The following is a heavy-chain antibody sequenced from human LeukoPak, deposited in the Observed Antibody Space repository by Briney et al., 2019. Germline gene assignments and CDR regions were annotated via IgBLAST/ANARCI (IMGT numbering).Heavy chain of an antibody. CDR2: IYTSGST. CDR3: ATVDTAMVTPPYYYYMDV. V-gene: IGHV4-61*02. D-gene: IGHD5-18*01. J-gene: IGHJ6*03. Sequence: SETLSLTCTVSGGFISSGSYYWSWIRQPAGEGLEWIGRIYTSGSTNYNPSLKSRVTISVDTSKNQFSLKLSSVTAADTAVYYCATVDTAMVTPPYYYYMDVWGKGTTVTVSS. CDR1: GGFISSGSYY.